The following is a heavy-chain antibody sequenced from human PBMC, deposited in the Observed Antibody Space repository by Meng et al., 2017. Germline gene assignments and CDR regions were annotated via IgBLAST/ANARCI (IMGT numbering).Heavy chain of an antibody. V-gene: IGHV3-7*01. J-gene: IGHJ4*02. CDR1: GFRFTSYH. Sequence: GGSLRLSCVASGFRFTSYHLTWVRQAPGTGLEWVANINLDGSDKAYADSVKGRFTISRDNSQNSLYLQINSLRAEDTAVYYCARDPNHGDPGVRDFWGQGTLVTVSS. CDR2: INLDGSDK. CDR3: ARDPNHGDPGVRDF. D-gene: IGHD4-17*01.